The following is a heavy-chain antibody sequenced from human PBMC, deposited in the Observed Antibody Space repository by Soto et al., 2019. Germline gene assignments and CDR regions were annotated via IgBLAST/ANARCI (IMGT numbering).Heavy chain of an antibody. J-gene: IGHJ6*04. Sequence: PWGSLRLSCSASGFTFSSYAMSWVRQAPGKGLEWVSAISGSGGSTYYADSVKGRFTISRDNSKNTLYLQMNSLRAEDTAVYYCAKDYYYYDSSGYYGDYYYYGMDVWGKGPTVTVSS. CDR1: GFTFSSYA. D-gene: IGHD3-22*01. V-gene: IGHV3-23*01. CDR2: ISGSGGST. CDR3: AKDYYYYDSSGYYGDYYYYGMDV.